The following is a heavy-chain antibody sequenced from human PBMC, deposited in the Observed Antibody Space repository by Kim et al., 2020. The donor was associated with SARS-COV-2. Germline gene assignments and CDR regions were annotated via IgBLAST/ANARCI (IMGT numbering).Heavy chain of an antibody. V-gene: IGHV3-30*18. CDR3: AKAPYWKNWYFDL. D-gene: IGHD1-1*01. Sequence: GGSLRLSCAASGFTFSSYGMHWVRQAPGKGLEWVAVISYDGSNKYYADSVKGRFTISRDNSKNTLYLQMNSLRAEDTAVYYCAKAPYWKNWYFDLWGRGT. CDR2: ISYDGSNK. J-gene: IGHJ2*01. CDR1: GFTFSSYG.